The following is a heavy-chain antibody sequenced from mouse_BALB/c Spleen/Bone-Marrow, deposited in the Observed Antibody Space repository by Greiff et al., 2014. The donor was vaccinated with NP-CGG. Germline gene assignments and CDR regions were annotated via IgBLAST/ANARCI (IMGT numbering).Heavy chain of an antibody. V-gene: IGHV1-80*01. J-gene: IGHJ4*01. CDR3: ARWAIADALDY. CDR1: GYTFSSYW. CDR2: IYPGDGDT. Sequence: ESGAELVRPGSSVKISCKASGYTFSSYWMNWVKQRPGQGLEWIGQIYPGDGDTNYNENFRGKATLTADTSSSAAYMQLSSLTSEYSAVYCCARWAIADALDYWGQGTSVTVSS.